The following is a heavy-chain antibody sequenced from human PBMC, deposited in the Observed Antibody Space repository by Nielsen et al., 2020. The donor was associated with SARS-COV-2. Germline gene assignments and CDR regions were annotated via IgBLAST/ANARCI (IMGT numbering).Heavy chain of an antibody. V-gene: IGHV3-74*01. D-gene: IGHD3-9*01. CDR3: ARDAHFNILTGYYSD. CDR1: GFTFDDYA. CDR2: INSDGSST. Sequence: GESLKISCAASGFTFDDYAMHWVRQAPGKGLVWVSRINSDGSSTSYADSVKGRFTISRDNAKNTLYLQMNSLRAEDTAVYFCARDAHFNILTGYYSDWGQGTLVTVSS. J-gene: IGHJ4*02.